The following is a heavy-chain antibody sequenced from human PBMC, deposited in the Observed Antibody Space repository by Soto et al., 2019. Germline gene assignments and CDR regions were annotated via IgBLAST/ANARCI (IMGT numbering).Heavy chain of an antibody. CDR3: ARVERGTATTVVDAFDI. J-gene: IGHJ3*02. CDR2: MSHSGGT. CDR1: GGFVSSGTYY. V-gene: IGHV4-34*01. D-gene: IGHD1-1*01. Sequence: QVQLQQWGAGLLKPSETLSLTCAVYGGFVSSGTYYWSWIRQPPGKGLEWIGEMSHSGGTHFNPSLKSRVTISVDTSKNQFSLMMSSVTAADTALYYWARVERGTATTVVDAFDIWGPGTMVTVSS.